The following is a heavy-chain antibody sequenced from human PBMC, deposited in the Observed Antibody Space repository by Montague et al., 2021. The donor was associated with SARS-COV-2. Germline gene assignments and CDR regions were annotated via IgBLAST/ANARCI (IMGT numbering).Heavy chain of an antibody. CDR2: ISYSGRT. D-gene: IGHD6-13*01. V-gene: IGHV4-31*03. Sequence: TLSLTRIVSGGSISSDDSYWTWIRQHPGKGLEWIGYISYSGRTSYNVSLKSRLTISADTSDNQFSLKLTSMTAADTAVHYCARMYVPAHGTSAASYSDYWGRGTLVTVSS. CDR3: ARMYVPAHGTSAASYSDY. CDR1: GGSISSDDSY. J-gene: IGHJ4*02.